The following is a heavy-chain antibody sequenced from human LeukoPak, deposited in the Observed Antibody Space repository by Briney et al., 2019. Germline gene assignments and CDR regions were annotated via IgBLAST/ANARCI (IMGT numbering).Heavy chain of an antibody. J-gene: IGHJ4*02. CDR2: IYSGGST. V-gene: IGHV3-66*01. Sequence: GGSLRLSCAASGFSVSSNYMNWVRQAPGKGLEWVSVIYSGGSTYYADSVKGRFTISRDNSKNTLYLQMSSLRAEDTAVYYCARGYGSGTYSPLDYWGQGTLVTVSS. D-gene: IGHD3-10*01. CDR3: ARGYGSGTYSPLDY. CDR1: GFSVSSNY.